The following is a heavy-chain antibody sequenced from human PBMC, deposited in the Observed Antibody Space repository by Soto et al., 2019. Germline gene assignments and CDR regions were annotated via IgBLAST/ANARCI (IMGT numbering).Heavy chain of an antibody. CDR1: GGSISSYY. V-gene: IGHV4-59*01. CDR2: IYYSGST. Sequence: SETLSLTCTVSGGSISSYYWSWIRQPPGKGLEWIGYIYYSGSTNYNPSLKSRVTISVDTSKNQFSLKLSSVTAADTAVYYCVRDNGREHYYDSSGYWYYFDYWGQGTLVTVSS. J-gene: IGHJ4*02. D-gene: IGHD3-22*01. CDR3: VRDNGREHYYDSSGYWYYFDY.